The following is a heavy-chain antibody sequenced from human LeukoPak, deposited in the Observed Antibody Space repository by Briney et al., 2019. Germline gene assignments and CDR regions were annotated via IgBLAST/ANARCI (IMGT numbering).Heavy chain of an antibody. J-gene: IGHJ6*03. CDR2: MNPNSGNT. Sequence: GASVKVSCKASGYTFTSYDINWVRQATGQGLEWMGWMNPNSGNTGYAQKFQGRVTMTRNTSISTAYMELGSLRSEDTAVYYCASRVVPAASYYYYYMDVWGKGTTVTVSS. CDR1: GYTFTSYD. D-gene: IGHD2-2*01. V-gene: IGHV1-8*01. CDR3: ASRVVPAASYYYYYMDV.